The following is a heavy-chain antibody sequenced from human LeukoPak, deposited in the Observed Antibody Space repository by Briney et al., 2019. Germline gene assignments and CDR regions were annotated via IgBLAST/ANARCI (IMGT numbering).Heavy chain of an antibody. CDR1: GGTFSSYD. Sequence: ASVKVSCKASGGTFSSYDINWVRQATGQGLGWMGWMNPNSGNTGYAQKFQGRVTITRNTSISTAYMELSSLRSEDTAVYYCARGYADFDYWGQGTLVTVSS. CDR3: ARGYADFDY. D-gene: IGHD2-8*01. V-gene: IGHV1-8*03. J-gene: IGHJ4*02. CDR2: MNPNSGNT.